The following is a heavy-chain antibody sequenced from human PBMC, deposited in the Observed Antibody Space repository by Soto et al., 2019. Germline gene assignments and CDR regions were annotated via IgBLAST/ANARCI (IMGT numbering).Heavy chain of an antibody. CDR2: INHSGST. CDR1: GGSFSGYY. CDR3: ARDGHDFWSGYYPF. V-gene: IGHV4-34*01. J-gene: IGHJ4*02. D-gene: IGHD3-3*01. Sequence: SETLSLTCAVYGGSFSGYYWSWIRQPPGKGLEWIGEINHSGSTNYNPSLKSRVTISVDTSKNQFSLKLSSVTAADTAVYYCARDGHDFWSGYYPFWSQGTLVTVSS.